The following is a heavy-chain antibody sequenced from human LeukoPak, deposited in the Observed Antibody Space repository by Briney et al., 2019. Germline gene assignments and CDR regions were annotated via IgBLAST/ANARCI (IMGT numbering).Heavy chain of an antibody. CDR1: GGSIGSGTYY. V-gene: IGHV4-39*07. Sequence: PSETLSLTCTVSGGSIGSGTYYWGWIRQSPGKGLEWIGSIYYSGSTYYNPSLKSRLTISVDTSKNQFSLKLSSVTAADTAVYYWARVVAEHYFDYWGQGTLVTVSS. CDR3: ARVVAEHYFDY. D-gene: IGHD5-12*01. CDR2: IYYSGST. J-gene: IGHJ4*02.